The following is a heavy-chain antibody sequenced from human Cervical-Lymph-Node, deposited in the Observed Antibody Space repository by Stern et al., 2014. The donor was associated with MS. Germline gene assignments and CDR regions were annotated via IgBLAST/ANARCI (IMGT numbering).Heavy chain of an antibody. CDR3: ARGELKEGLVRGMDV. CDR2: IFPIFGTA. D-gene: IGHD1-26*01. Sequence: VHLVESGAEVKKPGSSVKVSCKASGGTFSSYAISWVRQAPGQGLEWMGWIFPIFGTANYAQKFQGRVTITADESTSTAYMELSSLRSEDTAVYYCARGELKEGLVRGMDVWGQGTTVTVSS. J-gene: IGHJ6*02. V-gene: IGHV1-69*01. CDR1: GGTFSSYA.